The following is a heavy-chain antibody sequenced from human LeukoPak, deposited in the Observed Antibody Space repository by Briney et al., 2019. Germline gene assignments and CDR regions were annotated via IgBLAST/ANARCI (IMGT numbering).Heavy chain of an antibody. Sequence: GASVKVSCKASGYTFTSYDINWVRQATGQGLEWMGWMNPNSGNTAYAQKLQGRVTITRNTSISTAYMELSSLRSEDTAVYYCAREAAMGHFDYWGQGTLVTVSS. D-gene: IGHD5-18*01. CDR2: MNPNSGNT. CDR1: GYTFTSYD. V-gene: IGHV1-8*03. CDR3: AREAAMGHFDY. J-gene: IGHJ4*02.